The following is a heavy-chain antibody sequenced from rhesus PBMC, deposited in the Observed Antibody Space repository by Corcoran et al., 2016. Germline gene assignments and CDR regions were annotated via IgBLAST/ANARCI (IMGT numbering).Heavy chain of an antibody. CDR2: ISCSGST. CDR1: GGSISSSYNH. Sequence: QVQLQESGPGLVKPSETLSLTCAVSGGSISSSYNHWSWIRQAPGKGLEWIGYISCSGSTSYNPSLKSRVTISRDTSKNQFSLKLSSVTAADTAVYYCARLGYWGQGVLVTVSS. J-gene: IGHJ4*01. V-gene: IGHV4-122*01. CDR3: ARLGY.